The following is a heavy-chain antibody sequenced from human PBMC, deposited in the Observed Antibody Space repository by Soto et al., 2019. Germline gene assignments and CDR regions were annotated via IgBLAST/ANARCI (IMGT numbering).Heavy chain of an antibody. D-gene: IGHD3-10*01. CDR3: ASFDGTLGRVGLASPYEMDV. Sequence: QVLLVQSGPEVKKPGSSVKVSCKASGGTFNNYAINWVRQAPGKGLEWMGGIIPTFGTGNHAQKFQGRVTITADESTTTAYMELNSLRSEDTAIYYCASFDGTLGRVGLASPYEMDVWGQGTTVIVSS. V-gene: IGHV1-69*01. CDR2: IIPTFGTG. CDR1: GGTFNNYA. J-gene: IGHJ6*02.